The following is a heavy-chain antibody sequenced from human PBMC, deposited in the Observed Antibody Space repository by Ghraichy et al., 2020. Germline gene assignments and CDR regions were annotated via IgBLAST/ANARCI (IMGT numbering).Heavy chain of an antibody. CDR3: VRHTQWLLRNDY. Sequence: GSLRLSCTVSGASISDYNYWGWIRQPPGKGLECIGSIFYSGTIYYNPSLKSRVTISVDTSKNQFSLELRSVTAADTAVYYCVRHTQWLLRNDYWGQGTLVTVSS. CDR2: IFYSGTI. D-gene: IGHD6-19*01. CDR1: GASISDYNY. V-gene: IGHV4-39*01. J-gene: IGHJ4*02.